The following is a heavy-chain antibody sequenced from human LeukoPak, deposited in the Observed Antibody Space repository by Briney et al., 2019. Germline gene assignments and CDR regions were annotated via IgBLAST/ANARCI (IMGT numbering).Heavy chain of an antibody. J-gene: IGHJ6*02. D-gene: IGHD6-13*01. V-gene: IGHV3-43*02. Sequence: GGSLRLSCAASGFTFDDYAMHWVRQAPGKGLEWVSLISGDGGSTYYADPVKGRFTISRDNSKNSLYLRMNSLRTEDTALYYCAKGSIAAGLDYYGMDVWGQGTTVTVSS. CDR1: GFTFDDYA. CDR2: ISGDGGST. CDR3: AKGSIAAGLDYYGMDV.